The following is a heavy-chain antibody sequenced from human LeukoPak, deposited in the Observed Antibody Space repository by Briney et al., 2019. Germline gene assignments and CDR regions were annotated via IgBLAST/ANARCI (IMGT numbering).Heavy chain of an antibody. CDR3: ARDRQYYDILTGYGPLPRTYYYYGMDV. J-gene: IGHJ6*04. V-gene: IGHV3-30*04. D-gene: IGHD3-9*01. CDR2: ISYDGSNK. Sequence: GGSLRLSCAASGFTFSSYAMHWVRQAPGKGLEWAAVISYDGSNKYYADSVKGGFTISRDNSKNTLYLQMNSLRAEDTAVYYCARDRQYYDILTGYGPLPRTYYYYGMDVWGKGTTVTVSS. CDR1: GFTFSSYA.